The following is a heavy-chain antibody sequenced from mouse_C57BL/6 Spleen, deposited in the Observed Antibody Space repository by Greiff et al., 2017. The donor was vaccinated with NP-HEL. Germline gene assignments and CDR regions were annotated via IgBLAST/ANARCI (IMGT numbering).Heavy chain of an antibody. CDR3: ARGGDYDRSFDY. CDR2: IDPEDGET. J-gene: IGHJ2*01. Sequence: EVQLQQSGAELVKPGASVKLSCTASGFNIKDYYMHWVKQRTEQGLEWIGRIDPEDGETKYAPNFPGKATITADTSSNTAYLQLSSLTYEDTAVYYCARGGDYDRSFDYWGQGTTLTVSS. V-gene: IGHV14-2*01. D-gene: IGHD2-4*01. CDR1: GFNIKDYY.